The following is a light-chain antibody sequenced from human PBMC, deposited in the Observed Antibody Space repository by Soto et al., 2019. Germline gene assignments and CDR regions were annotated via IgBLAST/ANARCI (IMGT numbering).Light chain of an antibody. V-gene: IGKV3-15*01. CDR3: QQYNNWPRT. J-gene: IGKJ1*01. CDR1: QRLASNY. Sequence: EIELTQSPGPLSLAPGETATLSCRASQRLASNYLAWYQQRPGQAARLLLYGVSTRATGLPARFSGSGSGTEFTITISSLQSEDFAVYYCQQYNNWPRTFGQGTKVDIK. CDR2: GVS.